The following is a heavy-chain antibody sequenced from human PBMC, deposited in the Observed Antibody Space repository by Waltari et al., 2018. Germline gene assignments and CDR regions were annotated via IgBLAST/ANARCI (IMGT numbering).Heavy chain of an antibody. CDR2: IYYSGST. CDR3: ATKRESSASGFDY. V-gene: IGHV4-39*01. D-gene: IGHD6-19*01. CDR1: GGSISSSSYY. J-gene: IGHJ4*02. Sequence: QLQLQESGPGLVKPSETLSFTCTVSGGSISSSSYYWGWIRQPPGKGLEWIGSIYYSGSTYYNPSLKSRVTISVYPSKNQFSLKLSSVTAADTAVYYCATKRESSASGFDYWGQGTLVTVSS.